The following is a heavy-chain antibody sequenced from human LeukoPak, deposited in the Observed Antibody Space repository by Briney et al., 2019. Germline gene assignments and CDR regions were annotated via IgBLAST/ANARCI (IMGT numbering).Heavy chain of an antibody. Sequence: GGSLRLSCAASGFTFSSYSMNWVRQAPGKGLEWVSSISSSSSYIYYADSVKGRFTISRDNAKNSLYLQMNSLRAEDTAVYYCARDRSGTAMSDAFDIWGQGTMVTVSS. CDR2: ISSSSSYI. V-gene: IGHV3-21*01. CDR3: ARDRSGTAMSDAFDI. CDR1: GFTFSSYS. D-gene: IGHD5-18*01. J-gene: IGHJ3*02.